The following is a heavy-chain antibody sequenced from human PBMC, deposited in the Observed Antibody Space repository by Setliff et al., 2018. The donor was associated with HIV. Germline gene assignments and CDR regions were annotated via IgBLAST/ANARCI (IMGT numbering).Heavy chain of an antibody. V-gene: IGHV3-48*03. CDR3: VRDIGFNLYDH. CDR1: GFTFSSYE. CDR2: ISSSGSTI. Sequence: PGGSLRLSCAASGFTFSSYEMNWVRQAPGKGLEWVSYISSSGSTIYYADSVKGRFTISRDNAKNSLFLQMSSLRAEDRAVYYCVRDIGFNLYDHWGQGTLVTVSS. D-gene: IGHD2-2*02. J-gene: IGHJ4*02.